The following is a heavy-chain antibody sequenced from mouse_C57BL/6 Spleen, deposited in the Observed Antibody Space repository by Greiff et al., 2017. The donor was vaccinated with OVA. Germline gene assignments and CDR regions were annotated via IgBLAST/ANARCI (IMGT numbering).Heavy chain of an antibody. V-gene: IGHV2-2*01. Sequence: QVQLKESGPGLVQPSQSLSITCTVSGFSLTSYGVHWVRQSPGKGLEWLGVIWSGGSTDYNAAFISRLSISKDNSKSQVFFKMNSLQADDTAIYYCATKSGSRYWYFDVWGTGTTVTVSS. D-gene: IGHD1-1*01. CDR1: GFSLTSYG. J-gene: IGHJ1*03. CDR3: ATKSGSRYWYFDV. CDR2: IWSGGST.